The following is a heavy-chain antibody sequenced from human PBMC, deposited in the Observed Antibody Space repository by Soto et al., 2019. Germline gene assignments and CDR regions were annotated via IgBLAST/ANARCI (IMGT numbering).Heavy chain of an antibody. Sequence: VGSLRLSCSSSGFTFSDSAIHWVRQAAGKGLEWVGRIRTKPNKYATAYGVSVKGRFTISRDDSKNTAYLQMDSLKTEDTAVYYCSRDRSGIEGATPDWGQGTLVTVSS. V-gene: IGHV3-73*01. CDR3: SRDRSGIEGATPD. CDR2: IRTKPNKYAT. D-gene: IGHD1-26*01. J-gene: IGHJ4*02. CDR1: GFTFSDSA.